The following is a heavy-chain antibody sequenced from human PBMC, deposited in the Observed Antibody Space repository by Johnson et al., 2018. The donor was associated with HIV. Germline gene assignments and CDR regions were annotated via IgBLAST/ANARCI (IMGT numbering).Heavy chain of an antibody. D-gene: IGHD6-6*01. CDR3: ARVRIIYSSSSHAFDI. Sequence: VQLVESGGGVVQPGRSLRLSCAASGFTFSSYSMHWVRQAPGKGLEWVAVISHDGSNKYYADSVKGRFTISRDNSKNTLYLQMSSLRVEDTAVYCCARVRIIYSSSSHAFDIWGQGTMVTVSS. CDR2: ISHDGSNK. V-gene: IGHV3-30-3*01. CDR1: GFTFSSYS. J-gene: IGHJ3*02.